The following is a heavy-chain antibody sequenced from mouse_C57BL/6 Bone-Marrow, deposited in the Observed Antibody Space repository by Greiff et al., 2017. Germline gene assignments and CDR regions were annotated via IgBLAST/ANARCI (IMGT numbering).Heavy chain of an antibody. D-gene: IGHD2-4*01. CDR2: INTNYGTT. Sequence: QLQQSGPELVKPGASVKISCKASGYSFTDYNMNWVKQSNGKSLEWIGVINTNYGTTSYKQKFKGKATLAVDQSSSTAYMQLNSLTSEDSVVYYCARGYDYDYSMDYWGQGTSVTVSS. CDR1: GYSFTDYN. V-gene: IGHV1-39*01. J-gene: IGHJ4*01. CDR3: ARGYDYDYSMDY.